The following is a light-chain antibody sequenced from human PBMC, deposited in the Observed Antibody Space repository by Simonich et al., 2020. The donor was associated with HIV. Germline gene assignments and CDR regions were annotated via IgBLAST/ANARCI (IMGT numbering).Light chain of an antibody. CDR1: QSISSY. V-gene: IGKV1-39*01. J-gene: IGKJ1*01. CDR2: AAS. CDR3: LQDYNYPWT. Sequence: DIQMTQSPSSLSASVGDRVTITCRASQSISSYLNWYQQKRGKAPKLLIYAASSLQSGVPSRFSGSGSGTDFTLTISSLQPEDFATYYCLQDYNYPWTFGQGTKVEIK.